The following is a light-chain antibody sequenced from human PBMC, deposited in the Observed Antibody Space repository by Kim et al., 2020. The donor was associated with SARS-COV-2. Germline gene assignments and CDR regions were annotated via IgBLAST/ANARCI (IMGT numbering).Light chain of an antibody. CDR2: KTS. Sequence: RSASDGDRVTITCRASQRISPWLAWYQQKPGKAPKLLIYKTSILEGGVSSRFSGSGSGTEFTLTISSLQPDDSGTYYCQQYHSFSTFGQGTRLEI. J-gene: IGKJ2*01. CDR1: QRISPW. V-gene: IGKV1-5*03. CDR3: QQYHSFST.